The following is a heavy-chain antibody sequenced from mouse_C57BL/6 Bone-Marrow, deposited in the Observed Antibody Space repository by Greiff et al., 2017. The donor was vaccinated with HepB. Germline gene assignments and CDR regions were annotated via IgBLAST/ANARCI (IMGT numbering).Heavy chain of an antibody. CDR1: GYTFTSYW. CDR3: ASNTTALGGAMDY. V-gene: IGHV1-55*01. CDR2: IYPGSGST. J-gene: IGHJ4*01. Sequence: QVQLQQPGAELVKPGASVKMSCKASGYTFTSYWITWVKQRPGQGLEWIGDIYPGSGSTNYNEKFKSKATLTVDTSSSTAYMQLSSLTSEYSAVYYCASNTTALGGAMDYWGQGTSVTVSS. D-gene: IGHD1-2*01.